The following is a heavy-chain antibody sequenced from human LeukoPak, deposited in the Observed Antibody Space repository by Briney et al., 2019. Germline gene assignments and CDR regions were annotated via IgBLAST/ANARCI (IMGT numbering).Heavy chain of an antibody. Sequence: PGGSLRLSCAASGFTFSIYWMHWVRHAPGKGLVWVSRINSDGSSITYADSVKGRFTISRDNAKNTVYLQMNSLRAEDTAVCYCARDNSYGIDYWGQGTLVTVSS. J-gene: IGHJ4*02. D-gene: IGHD5-18*01. CDR2: INSDGSSI. CDR1: GFTFSIYW. V-gene: IGHV3-74*01. CDR3: ARDNSYGIDY.